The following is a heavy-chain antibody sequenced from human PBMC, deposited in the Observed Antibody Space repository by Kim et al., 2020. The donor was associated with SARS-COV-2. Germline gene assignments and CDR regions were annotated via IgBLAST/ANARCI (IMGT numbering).Heavy chain of an antibody. Sequence: GRSLRLSCAASGFAFSSYGMHWVRQAPGKGLEWVAVIWYDGSNKYYADSVKGRFTISRDNSKNTLYLQMNSLRAEDTAVYYCAKDFGFGEELEELDYWGQGTLFTVSS. J-gene: IGHJ4*02. V-gene: IGHV3-33*06. CDR3: AKDFGFGEELEELDY. D-gene: IGHD3-10*01. CDR2: IWYDGSNK. CDR1: GFAFSSYG.